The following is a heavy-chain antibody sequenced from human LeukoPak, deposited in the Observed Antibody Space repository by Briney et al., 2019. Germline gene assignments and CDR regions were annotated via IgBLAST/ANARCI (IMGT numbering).Heavy chain of an antibody. CDR1: GYSFTSNY. CDR3: ARDQEAFDY. V-gene: IGHV1-46*01. Sequence: ASVKVSCKASGYSFTSNYIHWVRQAPGQGLEWMGMIYPRDGSTSYAQKFQGRVTVARDTSTSTVHMELSGLRSEDTAVYYCARDQEAFDYWGQGTLVTVSS. CDR2: IYPRDGST. J-gene: IGHJ4*02.